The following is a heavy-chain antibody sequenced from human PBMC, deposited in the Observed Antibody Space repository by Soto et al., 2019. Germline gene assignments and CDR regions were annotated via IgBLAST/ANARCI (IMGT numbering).Heavy chain of an antibody. V-gene: IGHV1-69*02. CDR3: ASTSRDGYNSFDY. CDR1: GGTFSSYT. Sequence: QVQLVQSGAEVKKPGSSVKVSCKASGGTFSSYTISWVRQAPGQGLEWMGRIIPILGIANYAQKFQGRVTITADKSTSTAYMKLSSLRSEDTAVYYCASTSRDGYNSFDYWGQGTLVTVSS. J-gene: IGHJ4*02. D-gene: IGHD5-12*01. CDR2: IIPILGIA.